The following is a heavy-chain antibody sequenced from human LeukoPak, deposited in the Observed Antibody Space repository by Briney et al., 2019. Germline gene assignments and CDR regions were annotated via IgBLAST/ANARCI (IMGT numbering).Heavy chain of an antibody. D-gene: IGHD2-2*01. CDR3: AKDAFPYAESTSFDY. CDR1: GFTFSSHG. Sequence: GGSLRLSCAASGFTFSSHGMNWVRQAPGKGLEWVSAISGSGGSTYYADSVKGRFTISRDNSKNTLYLQMNSLRAEDTAVYYCAKDAFPYAESTSFDYWGQGTLVTVSS. J-gene: IGHJ4*02. CDR2: ISGSGGST. V-gene: IGHV3-23*01.